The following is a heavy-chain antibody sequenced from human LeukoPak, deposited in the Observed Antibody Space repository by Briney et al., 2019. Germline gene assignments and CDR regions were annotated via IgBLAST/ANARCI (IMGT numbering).Heavy chain of an antibody. V-gene: IGHV4-59*01. CDR2: IYYSGST. J-gene: IGHJ5*02. D-gene: IGHD5-18*01. CDR3: ARVGSYGPYTTIWFDP. Sequence: PSETLSLTCTVSGGPISSCYLSWIRQPPGKGLEWIGYIYYSGSTNYNPSLKSRVTISVDTSKNQFSLKLSSVTAADTAVYYCARVGSYGPYTTIWFDPWGQGPLALVSS. CDR1: GGPISSCY.